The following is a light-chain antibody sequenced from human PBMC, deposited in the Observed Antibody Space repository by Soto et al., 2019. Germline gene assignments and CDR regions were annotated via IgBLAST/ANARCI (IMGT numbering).Light chain of an antibody. CDR1: QSLLHSNGYNY. CDR2: LGS. CDR3: MQTLQTPRT. J-gene: IGKJ3*01. V-gene: IGKV2-28*01. Sequence: IVMTQSPLSLLVTPGEPASISCRSSQSLLHSNGYNYLDWYLQKPGQSPQLLIYLGSTRASGVPDRFSGSGSGTDFTLKISRVEAEDVGVYYCMQTLQTPRTFGPGTKVDIK.